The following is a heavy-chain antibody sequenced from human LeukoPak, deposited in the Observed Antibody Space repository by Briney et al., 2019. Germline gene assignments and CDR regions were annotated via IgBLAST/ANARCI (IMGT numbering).Heavy chain of an antibody. CDR3: ASLGGPIAVAGTGY. J-gene: IGHJ4*02. D-gene: IGHD6-19*01. Sequence: TSETLSLTCAVSGDSISSGGHYWNWIRQRPGNGLEWIGNIFHTGSTYYNPSLKSRVIISVDTSKSQFSLKLSSVTAADTAVYYCASLGGPIAVAGTGYWGQGTLVTVSS. CDR1: GDSISSGGHY. V-gene: IGHV4-31*11. CDR2: IFHTGST.